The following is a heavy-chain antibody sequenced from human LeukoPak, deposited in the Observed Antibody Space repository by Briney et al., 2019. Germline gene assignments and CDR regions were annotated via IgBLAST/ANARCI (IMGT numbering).Heavy chain of an antibody. CDR2: ISSSSDST. D-gene: IGHD3-22*01. Sequence: PGGSLRLSCTASGFTLSSYSMNWVRQAPGKGLEWVSYISSSSDSTNYADSVKDRFTISRDNAKNSLYLQMNSLRADDTAVYYCARGNYYYFLDYWGQGTLVTVSS. J-gene: IGHJ4*02. CDR3: ARGNYYYFLDY. V-gene: IGHV3-48*04. CDR1: GFTLSSYS.